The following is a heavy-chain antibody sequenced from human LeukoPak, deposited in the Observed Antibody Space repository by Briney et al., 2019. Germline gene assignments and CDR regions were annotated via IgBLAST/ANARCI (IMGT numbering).Heavy chain of an antibody. D-gene: IGHD3-10*01. CDR2: ITPDGGGA. Sequence: GGSLRLSCAASGFTFSNFWMHWVRQAPGKGLVWVSRITPDGGGAGYMDSVKGRFTISRDNAKNTVYLQMNSLGADDMAVYYCARGVDWTTINELNYWGQGTLVTVSS. J-gene: IGHJ4*02. CDR1: GFTFSNFW. V-gene: IGHV3-74*01. CDR3: ARGVDWTTINELNY.